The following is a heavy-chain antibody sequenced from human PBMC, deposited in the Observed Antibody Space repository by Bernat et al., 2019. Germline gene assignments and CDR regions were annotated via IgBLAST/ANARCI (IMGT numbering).Heavy chain of an antibody. D-gene: IGHD3-10*01. CDR1: GFTFSSYG. CDR3: ARDSDPYGSGSYRTYYYSYGMDV. J-gene: IGHJ6*02. Sequence: QVQLVESGGGVVQPGRSLRLSCAASGFTFSSYGMHWVRQAPGKGLEWVAVIWYDGSNKYYADSVKGRFTISRDKSKNTLYLQMNSLRAEDTAVYDCARDSDPYGSGSYRTYYYSYGMDVWGQGTTVTVSS. CDR2: IWYDGSNK. V-gene: IGHV3-33*01.